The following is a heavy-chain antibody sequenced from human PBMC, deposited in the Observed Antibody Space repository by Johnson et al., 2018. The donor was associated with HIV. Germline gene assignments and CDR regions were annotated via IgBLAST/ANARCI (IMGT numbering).Heavy chain of an antibody. CDR3: AKDLLGGNKGFDAFDI. V-gene: IGHV3-9*01. D-gene: IGHD4-23*01. CDR2: ISWNSGSI. CDR1: GFSFDDYA. J-gene: IGHJ3*02. Sequence: VLLVESGGGLVQPGRSLRLSCAASGFSFDDYAMHWVRQAPGKGLEWVSGISWNSGSIGYADSVKGRFTISRDNARYSLYLQMNSLRAEDTALYYCAKDLLGGNKGFDAFDIGGQGTMVTVSS.